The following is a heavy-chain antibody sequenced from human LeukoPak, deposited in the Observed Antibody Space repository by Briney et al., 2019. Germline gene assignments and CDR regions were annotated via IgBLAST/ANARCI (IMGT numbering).Heavy chain of an antibody. J-gene: IGHJ1*01. D-gene: IGHD3-22*01. Sequence: GASVKVSCKASGYTFSTYVIIWVRQAPGQGLEWMGWISGYNGKTNYAQKFQARVTMTTDTSTSTAYMELSRLRSDDTAVYYCARKGRETMIVARGYFQHWGQGTLVTVSS. CDR2: ISGYNGKT. CDR1: GYTFSTYV. V-gene: IGHV1-18*01. CDR3: ARKGRETMIVARGYFQH.